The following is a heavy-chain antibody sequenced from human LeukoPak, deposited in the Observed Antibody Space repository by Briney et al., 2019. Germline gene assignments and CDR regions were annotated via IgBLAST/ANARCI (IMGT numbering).Heavy chain of an antibody. J-gene: IGHJ4*02. CDR1: GFTFSNNW. D-gene: IGHD1-14*01. CDR2: VSYDGNTK. Sequence: GGSLRLSCAASGFTFSNNWMTWVRQAPGKGLEWVAIVSYDGNTKHYADSVQGRFTISRDNSKNTLYLQMNSLGAADTAVYFCARSDSWRNSDHWGQGILVTVSS. V-gene: IGHV3-30*03. CDR3: ARSDSWRNSDH.